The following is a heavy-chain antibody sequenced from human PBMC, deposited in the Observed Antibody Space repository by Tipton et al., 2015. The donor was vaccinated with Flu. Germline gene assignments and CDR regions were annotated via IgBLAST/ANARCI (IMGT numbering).Heavy chain of an antibody. D-gene: IGHD3-3*01. J-gene: IGHJ6*02. CDR2: INSDGSST. Sequence: SLRLSCAASGFTFSSYWMHWVRQAPGKGLVWVSRINSDGSSTSYADSVKGRFTISRDNAKNTLYLQMNSLRAEDTAVYYCARVSEASGFWSGYYHYGMDVWGQGTTVTVSS. CDR1: GFTFSSYW. V-gene: IGHV3-74*01. CDR3: ARVSEASGFWSGYYHYGMDV.